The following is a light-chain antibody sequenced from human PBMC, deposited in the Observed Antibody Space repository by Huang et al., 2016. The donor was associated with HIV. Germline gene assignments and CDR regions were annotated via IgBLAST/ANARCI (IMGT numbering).Light chain of an antibody. CDR1: QGISSS. CDR3: QKYNSAPWT. CDR2: GAS. J-gene: IGKJ1*01. Sequence: DIEMTQSPSSLSASVGDRVTVSCRASQGISSSLAWYQQKPGKAPKLLIYGASALQSGVPSRFSGSGSVTDFTLTISSLQPEDVATYYCQKYNSAPWTFGQGTKVEIK. V-gene: IGKV1-27*01.